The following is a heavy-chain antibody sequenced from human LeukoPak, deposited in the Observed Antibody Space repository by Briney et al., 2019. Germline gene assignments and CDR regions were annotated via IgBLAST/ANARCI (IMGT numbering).Heavy chain of an antibody. Sequence: GASVKVSCKASGGTFSSYAISWVRQAPGQGLEWMGRIIPILGIANYARKFQGRVTITADKSTSTAYMELSSLRSEDTAVYYCARAWVGYSSGSVREGYFDYWGQGTLVTVSS. D-gene: IGHD6-19*01. J-gene: IGHJ4*02. CDR1: GGTFSSYA. V-gene: IGHV1-69*04. CDR3: ARAWVGYSSGSVREGYFDY. CDR2: IIPILGIA.